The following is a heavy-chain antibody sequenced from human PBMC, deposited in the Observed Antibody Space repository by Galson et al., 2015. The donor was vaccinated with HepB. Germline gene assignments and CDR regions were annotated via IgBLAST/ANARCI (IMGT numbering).Heavy chain of an antibody. CDR3: AKGATDYYGMDV. CDR1: GFTFDDYT. Sequence: SLRLSCAASGFTFDDYTMHWVRQAPGKGLEWVSLISWDGGSTYYADSVKGRFTISRDNSKNSLYLQMNSLRTEDTALYYCAKGATDYYGMDVWGQGTTVTVSS. J-gene: IGHJ6*02. V-gene: IGHV3-43*01. CDR2: ISWDGGST.